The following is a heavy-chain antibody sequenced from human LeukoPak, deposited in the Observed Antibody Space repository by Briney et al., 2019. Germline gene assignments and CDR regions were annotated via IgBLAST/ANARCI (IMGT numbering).Heavy chain of an antibody. CDR1: GFTFSSYA. V-gene: IGHV3-23*01. D-gene: IGHD6-13*01. CDR3: AKESPVAATGRSWFDP. J-gene: IGHJ5*02. CDR2: ITGSGGNT. Sequence: PGGSLRLSCAASGFTFSSYAMSWVRQAPGKGLEWVSTITGSGGNTYYADSVKSRFTISRDNSKNTLYLQMNSLRAEDTAIYYCAKESPVAATGRSWFDPWGQGTLVTVSS.